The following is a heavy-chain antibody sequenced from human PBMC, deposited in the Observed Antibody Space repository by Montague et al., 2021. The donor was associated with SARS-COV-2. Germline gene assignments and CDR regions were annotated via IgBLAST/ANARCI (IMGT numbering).Heavy chain of an antibody. CDR2: TYYRSKCYN. Sequence: CAISGDSVSSNSAAWNWIRQSPSRGLEWLGRTYYRSKCYNDYAVSVKSRITINPDTSKNQFSLQLNSVTPGDTAVYYCARDDPYCTNGVCYTGNWFDPWGQGTLVTVSS. CDR1: GDSVSSNSAA. CDR3: ARDDPYCTNGVCYTGNWFDP. V-gene: IGHV6-1*01. D-gene: IGHD2-8*01. J-gene: IGHJ5*02.